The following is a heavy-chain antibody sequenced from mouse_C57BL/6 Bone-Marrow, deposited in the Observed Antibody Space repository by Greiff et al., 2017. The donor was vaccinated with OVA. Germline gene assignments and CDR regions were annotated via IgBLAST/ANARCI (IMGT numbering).Heavy chain of an antibody. J-gene: IGHJ2*01. CDR3: ARMETAQALDY. V-gene: IGHV1-50*01. D-gene: IGHD3-2*02. CDR2: IDPSDSYT. CDR1: GYTFTSYW. Sequence: QVQLQQPGAELVKPGASVKLSCKASGYTFTSYWMQWVKQRPGQGLEWIGEIDPSDSYTNYNQKFKGKATLTVDTSSSTAYMQLSSLTSEDSAVYYCARMETAQALDYWGHGTTLTVSS.